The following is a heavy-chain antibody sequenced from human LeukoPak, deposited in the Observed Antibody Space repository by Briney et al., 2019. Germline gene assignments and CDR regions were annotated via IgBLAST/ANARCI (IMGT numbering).Heavy chain of an antibody. Sequence: GXSLRXXCEASGFTFNTYSMNWARQAPGKGLEWVSSIDSSGGYMFYADSVKGRFIISRDNAKDSLYLQMNSLRVEDTAVYYCLRGDRRDYWGQGTLVTVSS. J-gene: IGHJ4*02. CDR1: GFTFNTYS. CDR3: LRGDRRDY. V-gene: IGHV3-21*06. CDR2: IDSSGGYM.